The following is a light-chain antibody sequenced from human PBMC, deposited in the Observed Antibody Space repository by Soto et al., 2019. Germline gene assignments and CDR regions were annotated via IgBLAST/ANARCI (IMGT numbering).Light chain of an antibody. V-gene: IGKV1-17*03. Sequence: DIQMTQSPSSLSASVGDRVTITCRASQGISNHLLWFQQNPGKVPKRLMSAASSWQSGVPSRFSGXGYGTEFTLTISCLQSEDFATYYCLQHNSYPLTFCGGTKVDIK. CDR3: LQHNSYPLT. CDR2: AAS. J-gene: IGKJ4*01. CDR1: QGISNH.